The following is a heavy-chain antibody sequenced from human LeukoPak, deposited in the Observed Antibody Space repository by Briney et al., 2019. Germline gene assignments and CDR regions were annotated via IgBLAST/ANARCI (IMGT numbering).Heavy chain of an antibody. CDR3: ARPPHYYDSSGYSFGAFDI. V-gene: IGHV4-59*08. Sequence: PSETLSLTCTVSGVSISGSYWSWIRQLPGKGLEWIGYIYYSGSTNYNPSLKSRVTISVDTSKNQFSLKLSSVTGADTAVYYCARPPHYYDSSGYSFGAFDIWGQGAMVTVSS. CDR2: IYYSGST. CDR1: GVSISGSY. D-gene: IGHD3-22*01. J-gene: IGHJ3*02.